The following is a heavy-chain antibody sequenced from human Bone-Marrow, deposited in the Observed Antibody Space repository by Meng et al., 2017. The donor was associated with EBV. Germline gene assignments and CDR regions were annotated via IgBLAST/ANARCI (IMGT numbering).Heavy chain of an antibody. CDR3: TTDPPYTMGRYSQH. V-gene: IGHV3-15*01. Sequence: QLVEVGGGLVKPGGSLRLSWAVSGFIFSNLWMTWVRQAPGRGLEWVGLIKSNVNGGTTDYAAPMKGKFTISRDDSKSTIYLQMNSLKAEDTAVYFCTTDPPYTMGRYSQHWGQGTLVTVSS. D-gene: IGHD3-10*01. CDR2: IKSNVNGGTT. CDR1: GFIFSNLW. J-gene: IGHJ1*01.